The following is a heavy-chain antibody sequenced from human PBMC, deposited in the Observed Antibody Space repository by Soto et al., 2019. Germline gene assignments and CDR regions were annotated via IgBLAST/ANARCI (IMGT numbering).Heavy chain of an antibody. CDR3: VLSRIAAAAVNWFDP. D-gene: IGHD6-13*01. J-gene: IGHJ5*02. CDR2: IIPIFGTA. V-gene: IGHV1-69*06. CDR1: GGTFSSYA. Sequence: ASVKVSCKASGGTFSSYAISWVRQAPGQGLEWMGGIIPIFGTANYAQKFQGRVTITADKSTSTAYMELSSLRSEDTAVYYCVLSRIAAAAVNWFDPWGQGTMVVVCS.